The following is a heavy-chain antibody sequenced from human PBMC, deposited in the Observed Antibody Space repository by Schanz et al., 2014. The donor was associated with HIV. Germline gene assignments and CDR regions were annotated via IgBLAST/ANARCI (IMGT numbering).Heavy chain of an antibody. Sequence: QVQLVQSGAEVKAPGASVKVSCETSGYTFTGHYMHWIRQAPGQGLEWMEWINPNSGATQYAQKFQDRVTMTREKSISTVYMGLTSLTPDDTAVYFCARGASVAARGWFDPWGQGTLIIVSS. CDR3: ARGASVAARGWFDP. V-gene: IGHV1-2*02. J-gene: IGHJ5*02. D-gene: IGHD3-10*01. CDR2: INPNSGAT. CDR1: GYTFTGHY.